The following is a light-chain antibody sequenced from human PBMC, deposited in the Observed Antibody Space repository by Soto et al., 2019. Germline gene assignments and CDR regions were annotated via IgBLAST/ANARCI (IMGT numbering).Light chain of an antibody. CDR1: SSDVGSYNL. V-gene: IGLV2-23*02. J-gene: IGLJ1*01. CDR3: CSYAGSSTLV. CDR2: EVS. Sequence: QSALTQPASVSGSPGQSITISCTGTSSDVGSYNLVSWYQHHPGKAPKLMIYEVSKRPSGVSNRFSGSKSGNTASLTISGLQAEDEAGYYCCSYAGSSTLVFGTGTKLTVL.